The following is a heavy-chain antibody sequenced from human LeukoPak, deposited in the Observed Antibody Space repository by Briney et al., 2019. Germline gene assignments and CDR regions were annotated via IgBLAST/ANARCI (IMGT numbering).Heavy chain of an antibody. Sequence: GGSLRLSCAASGFTFSSYAMSWVRQAPGKRLEWVSRINSDGSSTSYADSVKGRFTISRDNAKNTLYLQMNSLRAEDTAVYYCARARGTYYFDYWGQGTLVTVSS. CDR3: ARARGTYYFDY. V-gene: IGHV3-74*01. CDR1: GFTFSSYA. CDR2: INSDGSST. J-gene: IGHJ4*02. D-gene: IGHD1-7*01.